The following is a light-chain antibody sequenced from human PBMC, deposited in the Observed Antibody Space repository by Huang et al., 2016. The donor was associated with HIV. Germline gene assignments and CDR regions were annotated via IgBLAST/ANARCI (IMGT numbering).Light chain of an antibody. CDR3: QQYGSSPIT. CDR1: QSVSSSY. Sequence: EIVLTQSPATLSLSPGERATLSCGASQSVSSSYVAWYQQKPGLAPRLLIYDASSRATGIPDRFSGSGSGTDFTLTISRLEPEDVAVYYCQQYGSSPITFGQGTRLEIK. V-gene: IGKV3D-20*01. CDR2: DAS. J-gene: IGKJ5*01.